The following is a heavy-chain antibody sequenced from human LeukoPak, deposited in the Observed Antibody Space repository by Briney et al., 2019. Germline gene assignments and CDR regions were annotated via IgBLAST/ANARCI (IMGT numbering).Heavy chain of an antibody. J-gene: IGHJ4*02. Sequence: PGGSLRLSCAASGFTFSSYGMHWVRQAPGKGLEWVAVIWYDGSNKYYADSVKGRFTISRDNSKNTLYLQMNSLRAEDTAVYYCAKDWGYSSSSTPLDYWGQGTLVTVSS. D-gene: IGHD6-6*01. CDR3: AKDWGYSSSSTPLDY. V-gene: IGHV3-30*02. CDR1: GFTFSSYG. CDR2: IWYDGSNK.